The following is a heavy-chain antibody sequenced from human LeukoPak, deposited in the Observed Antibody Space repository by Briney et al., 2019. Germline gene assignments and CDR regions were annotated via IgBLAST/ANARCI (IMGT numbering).Heavy chain of an antibody. CDR2: IKQDGSER. V-gene: IGHV3-7*03. CDR1: GFTFSNFW. CDR3: AQTYYYDTSGRNYYFDY. Sequence: PGGSLRLSCAASGFTFSNFWMDWVRQAPGKGLEWVANIKQDGSERYYVDSVKGRFTISRDNAKNSLYLQMNSLRAEDTAIYYCAQTYYYDTSGRNYYFDYWGQGTLVTVSS. J-gene: IGHJ4*02. D-gene: IGHD3-22*01.